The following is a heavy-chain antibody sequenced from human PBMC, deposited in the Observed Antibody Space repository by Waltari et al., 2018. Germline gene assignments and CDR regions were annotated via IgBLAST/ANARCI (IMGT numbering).Heavy chain of an antibody. CDR1: GGSISSSSYY. J-gene: IGHJ2*01. CDR3: ARQYYDFWSGYDRGWYFDL. Sequence: QLQLQESGPGLVKPSETLSLTCTVSGGSISSSSYYWGWIRQPPGKGLEWIGSIYYSGSTYYNPSLKSRVTISVDTSKNQFSLKLSSVTAADTAVYYCARQYYDFWSGYDRGWYFDLWGRGTLVTVSS. V-gene: IGHV4-39*01. D-gene: IGHD3-3*01. CDR2: IYYSGST.